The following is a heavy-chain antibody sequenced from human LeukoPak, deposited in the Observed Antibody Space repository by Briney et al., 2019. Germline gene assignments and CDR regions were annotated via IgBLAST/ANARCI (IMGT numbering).Heavy chain of an antibody. CDR1: GFTFSSYS. CDR2: ISSSSSTI. V-gene: IGHV3-48*01. Sequence: PGGSLRLSGAAPGFTFSSYSMNWVRQAPGKGREWVSYISSSSSTIYYADSVKGRFTISRDNAKNSLYLQMNSLRAEDTAVYYCAREDNHFDYWGQGTLVTVSS. J-gene: IGHJ4*02. CDR3: AREDNHFDY.